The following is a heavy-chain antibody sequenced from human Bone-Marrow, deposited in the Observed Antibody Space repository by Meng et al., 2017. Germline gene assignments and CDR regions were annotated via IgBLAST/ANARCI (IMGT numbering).Heavy chain of an antibody. CDR1: GFTFSDYY. CDR2: ISSSGSTI. J-gene: IGHJ4*02. D-gene: IGHD5-12*01. CDR3: ARKKYGGYVEYFDY. Sequence: GESLKISCAASGFTFSDYYMSWIRQASGKGLEWVSYISSSGSTIYYADSVKGRFTISRDNAKNSLYLQMNSLRAEDTAVYYCARKKYGGYVEYFDYWGQGTLVTVSS. V-gene: IGHV3-11*04.